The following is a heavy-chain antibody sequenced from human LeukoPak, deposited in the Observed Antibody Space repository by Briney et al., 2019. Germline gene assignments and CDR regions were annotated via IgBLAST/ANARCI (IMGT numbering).Heavy chain of an antibody. CDR3: ARVGTGEYSYLYYFDY. J-gene: IGHJ4*02. CDR2: IYSGGST. CDR1: EFSVGSNY. V-gene: IGHV3-66*01. Sequence: GGSLRLSCAASEFSVGSNYMTWVRQAPGKGLEWVSLIYSGGSTYYADSVKGRFTISRDNAKNSLYLQMNSLRAEDTAVYYCARVGTGEYSYLYYFDYWGQGTLVTVSS. D-gene: IGHD5-18*01.